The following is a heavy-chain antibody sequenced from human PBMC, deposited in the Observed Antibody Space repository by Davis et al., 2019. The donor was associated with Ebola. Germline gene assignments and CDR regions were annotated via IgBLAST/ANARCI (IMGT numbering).Heavy chain of an antibody. V-gene: IGHV3-21*01. CDR3: ARGGGWNGAFDI. CDR2: ISSSSSYI. D-gene: IGHD1-1*01. J-gene: IGHJ3*02. CDR1: GFTFSSYS. Sequence: GESLKISCAASGFTFSSYSMNWVRQAPGKGLEWVSSISSSSSYIYYADSVKGRFTISRDNAKNSLYLQMNSLRAEDTAVYYCARGGGWNGAFDIWGQGTMVTVSS.